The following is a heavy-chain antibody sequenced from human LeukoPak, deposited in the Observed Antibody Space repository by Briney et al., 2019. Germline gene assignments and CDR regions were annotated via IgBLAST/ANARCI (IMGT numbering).Heavy chain of an antibody. CDR3: ARLGYDSSGYPLY. Sequence: PSETLSLTCTVSGGSISSYYWSWIRQPPGKGLEWIGYIYYSGSTNYNPSLKSRVTISVDTSKNQFSLKLSSVTAADTAVYYCARLGYDSSGYPLYWGQGTLVTVFS. V-gene: IGHV4-59*12. CDR1: GGSISSYY. D-gene: IGHD3-22*01. CDR2: IYYSGST. J-gene: IGHJ4*02.